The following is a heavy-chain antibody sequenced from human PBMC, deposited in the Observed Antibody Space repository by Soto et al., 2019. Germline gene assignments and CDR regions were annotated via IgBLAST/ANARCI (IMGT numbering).Heavy chain of an antibody. V-gene: IGHV1-69*04. CDR2: IIPILGIA. CDR1: GGTFSSYT. Sequence: SVKVYCKASGGTFSSYTISWVRQAPGQGLEWMGRIIPILGIANYAQKFQGRVTITADKSTSTAYMELSSLRSEDTAVYYCARDCTNGVCYTGYYFDYWGQGTLVTVSS. J-gene: IGHJ4*02. D-gene: IGHD2-8*01. CDR3: ARDCTNGVCYTGYYFDY.